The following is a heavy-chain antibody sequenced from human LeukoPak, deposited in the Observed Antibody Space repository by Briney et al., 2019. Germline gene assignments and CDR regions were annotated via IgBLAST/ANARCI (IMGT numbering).Heavy chain of an antibody. Sequence: PGGSLPLSCAASGFSLSDYWMTWVRQAPGKGLECVGNIKFDGSEIYYLDSVRGRFSISRDNAKNSLYLQMNSLRVEDTAVYYCTRDLNHDSSGWGQGSPVTVSS. J-gene: IGHJ4*02. D-gene: IGHD3-22*01. V-gene: IGHV3-7*01. CDR1: GFSLSDYW. CDR3: TRDLNHDSSG. CDR2: IKFDGSEI.